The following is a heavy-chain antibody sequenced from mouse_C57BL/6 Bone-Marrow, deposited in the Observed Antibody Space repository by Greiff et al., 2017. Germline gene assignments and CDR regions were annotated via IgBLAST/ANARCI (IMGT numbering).Heavy chain of an antibody. D-gene: IGHD2-1*01. CDR1: GFNIKDYY. CDR2: IDPEDGDT. V-gene: IGHV14-1*01. Sequence: DVKLQASGAELVRPGASVKLSCTASGFNIKDYYMHWVKQRPDQGLEWIGRIDPEDGDTEYAPKFQGKATMTADTSSNTAYLQLSSLTSEDTAVYYCTTCYGNYAGFAYWGQGTLVTVSA. J-gene: IGHJ3*01. CDR3: TTCYGNYAGFAY.